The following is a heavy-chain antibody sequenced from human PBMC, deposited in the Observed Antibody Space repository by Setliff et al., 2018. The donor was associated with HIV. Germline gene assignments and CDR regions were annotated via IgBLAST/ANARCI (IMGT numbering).Heavy chain of an antibody. CDR3: ARDDGDYGRGIQF. CDR2: VHYSGST. CDR1: GLSMSYNY. D-gene: IGHD4-17*01. J-gene: IGHJ4*02. V-gene: IGHV4-59*12. Sequence: SETLSLTCTVSGLSMSYNYWTWIRQSPGKGLEWIGYVHYSGSTRYNPSLKSRVTISLDTSKNQFSLKLRSVTAAATAVYYCARDDGDYGRGIQFWGQGTLVTVSS.